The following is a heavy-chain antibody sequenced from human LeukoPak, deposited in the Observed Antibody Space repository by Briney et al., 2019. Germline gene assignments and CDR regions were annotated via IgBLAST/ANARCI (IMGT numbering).Heavy chain of an antibody. CDR2: ISGSGGSI. CDR3: ARHSAMAPRGGMDV. D-gene: IGHD5-18*01. Sequence: GGSLRLSCTASGFTFSDYAMSWVRQAPGKGLEWVSGISGSGGSIRYADSVKGRFIISRDNSKNTLYLQMNSLRAEDTAVYYCARHSAMAPRGGMDVWGQGTTVTVSS. V-gene: IGHV3-23*01. CDR1: GFTFSDYA. J-gene: IGHJ6*02.